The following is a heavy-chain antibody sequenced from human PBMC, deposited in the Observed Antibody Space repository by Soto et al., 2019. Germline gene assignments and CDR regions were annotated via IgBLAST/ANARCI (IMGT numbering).Heavy chain of an antibody. CDR2: TYYRSKWSN. D-gene: IGHD4-17*01. CDR3: ARDSPGYGDYVLFDY. V-gene: IGHV6-1*01. J-gene: IGHJ4*02. CDR1: GDSVSSNSVA. Sequence: SQTLSLTCAISGDSVSSNSVAWNWIRQSPSRGLEWLGRTYYRSKWSNDYAVSVESRITINPDTSKNQFSLQLDSVTPEDTAVYYCARDSPGYGDYVLFDYWGQGTRVTVSS.